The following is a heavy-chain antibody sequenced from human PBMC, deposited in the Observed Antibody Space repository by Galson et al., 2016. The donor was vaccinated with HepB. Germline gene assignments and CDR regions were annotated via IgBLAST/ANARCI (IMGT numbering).Heavy chain of an antibody. J-gene: IGHJ4*02. CDR1: EFTVSNNY. V-gene: IGHV3-53*01. Sequence: SLRLSCAASEFTVSNNYMSWVRQAPGKGLEWVSLIYSGGNTRYADSVKGRFTTSRDTSKNTVYLQVNSLRAEDTAVYYCSTLNTASPYFDYWGQGTLVTVSS. D-gene: IGHD2-2*02. CDR3: STLNTASPYFDY. CDR2: IYSGGNT.